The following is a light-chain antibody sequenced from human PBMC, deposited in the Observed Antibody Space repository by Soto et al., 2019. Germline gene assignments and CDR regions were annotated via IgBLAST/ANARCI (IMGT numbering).Light chain of an antibody. CDR2: SDN. V-gene: IGLV1-44*01. Sequence: QAVVTQPPSASGTPGQRVTISCSGSSSNIGSNTVNWYQQLPGTAPKLLIYSDNQRPSGVPDRFSGSRSGTSASLAISGLQSEDESDYYCAAWDDSLIGDVFGTGTKLTVL. J-gene: IGLJ1*01. CDR3: AAWDDSLIGDV. CDR1: SSNIGSNT.